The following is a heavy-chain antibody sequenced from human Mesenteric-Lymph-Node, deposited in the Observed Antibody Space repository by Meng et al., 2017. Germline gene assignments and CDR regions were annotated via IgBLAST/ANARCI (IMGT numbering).Heavy chain of an antibody. Sequence: GHLLESGQGLVKPAETLATTCVCLGASIGRNNWWKWVRQPPGKGRALSGEVYHNGNANNNPTLKSRVTISVDKSKNQFSLKLSFVAAADTAIYYCARELDAVGVTAYDLWGQGTLVTVSS. J-gene: IGHJ4*02. CDR1: GASIGRNNW. D-gene: IGHD2-21*02. CDR3: ARELDAVGVTAYDL. CDR2: VYHNGNA. V-gene: IGHV4/OR15-8*01.